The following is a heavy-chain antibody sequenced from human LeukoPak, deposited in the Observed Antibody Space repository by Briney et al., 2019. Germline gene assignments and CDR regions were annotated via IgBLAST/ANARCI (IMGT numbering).Heavy chain of an antibody. V-gene: IGHV3-20*01. CDR2: INWNGGST. Sequence: GGPLRLSCAASGFTFDDYGMSWVRQAPGKGLEWVSGINWNGGSTGYADSVKGRFTISRDNAKNSLYLQMNSLRAEDTALYHCARGGSSWYHYYMDVWGKGTTVTVSS. CDR1: GFTFDDYG. CDR3: ARGGSSWYHYYMDV. D-gene: IGHD6-13*01. J-gene: IGHJ6*03.